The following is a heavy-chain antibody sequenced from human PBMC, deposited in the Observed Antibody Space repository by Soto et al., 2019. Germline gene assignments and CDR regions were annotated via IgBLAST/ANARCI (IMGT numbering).Heavy chain of an antibody. V-gene: IGHV3-74*01. CDR1: GFTFSNYW. CDR3: XXXXXXXXF. CDR2: INGVGTYT. J-gene: IGHJ4*02. Sequence: EVQLVESGGGSAQPGGSLRLSCAASGFTFSNYWIHWVRQAPGKGPMWVSRINGVGTYTNYADSVRGRFSISRDNSENTVYLQXNXLXXXXXXXXXXXXXXXXXXFWXXGTPVT.